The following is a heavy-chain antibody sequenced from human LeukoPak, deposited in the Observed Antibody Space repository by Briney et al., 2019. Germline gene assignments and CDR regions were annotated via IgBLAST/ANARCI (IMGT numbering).Heavy chain of an antibody. J-gene: IGHJ4*02. CDR3: ARTRAPYGDYLKYFDH. D-gene: IGHD4-17*01. Sequence: ASEALSLTCTVSGASVSSFYWSWIRQPPGKGLEWIGYMYYSDRTNYNPSLKSRASISVDPSNRQVFLSLTSVTAADTAFYYCARTRAPYGDYLKYFDHWGQGVLVTVSS. CDR1: GASVSSFY. CDR2: MYYSDRT. V-gene: IGHV4-59*02.